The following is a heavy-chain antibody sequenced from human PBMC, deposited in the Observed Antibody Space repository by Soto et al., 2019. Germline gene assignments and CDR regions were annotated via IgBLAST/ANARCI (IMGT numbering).Heavy chain of an antibody. CDR3: AKDRGSSGWYVIDY. Sequence: PGGSLRLSCAASGFTFSIYGMHWVRHAPGKGLEWVAVISYDGSNKYYADSVKGRFTISRDNSKNTLYLQMNSLRAEDTAVYYCAKDRGSSGWYVIDYWGQGT. D-gene: IGHD6-19*01. J-gene: IGHJ4*02. CDR1: GFTFSIYG. CDR2: ISYDGSNK. V-gene: IGHV3-30*18.